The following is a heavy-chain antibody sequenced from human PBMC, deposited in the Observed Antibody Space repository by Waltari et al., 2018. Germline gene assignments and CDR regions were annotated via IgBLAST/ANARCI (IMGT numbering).Heavy chain of an antibody. D-gene: IGHD1-1*01. J-gene: IGHJ4*02. CDR2: IIPIFGTA. Sequence: QVQLEQSGAEVKKPGSSVKVSCKASGGTFSSYAISWVRQAPGQGLEWMGGIIPIFGTANYAQKFQGRVTITTDESTSTAYMELSSLRSEDTAVYYCASLRSGYYYFDYWGQGTLVTVSS. CDR3: ASLRSGYYYFDY. V-gene: IGHV1-69*05. CDR1: GGTFSSYA.